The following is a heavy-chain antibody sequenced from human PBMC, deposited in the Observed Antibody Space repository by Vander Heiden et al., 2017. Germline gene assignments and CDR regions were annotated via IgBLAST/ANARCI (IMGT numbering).Heavy chain of an antibody. CDR3: AREDIVTTGSGAFDV. D-gene: IGHD5-12*01. V-gene: IGHV4-34*01. Sequence: QLQLPQWDEGLLKPSETLSVTCAVYGESLSGTYWSWIRQPPGTGLEWIGEINHSGSTNYNPSLKSRVTISADTSKNQFSLKLSSVTAADTAVYYCAREDIVTTGSGAFDVWDQGTMVTISS. CDR1: GESLSGTY. J-gene: IGHJ3*01. CDR2: INHSGST.